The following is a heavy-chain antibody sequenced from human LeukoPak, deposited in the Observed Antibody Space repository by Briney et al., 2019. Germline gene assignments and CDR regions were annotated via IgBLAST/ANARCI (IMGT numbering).Heavy chain of an antibody. CDR2: ISGSGGTT. V-gene: IGHV3-23*01. CDR1: RFTFNNYA. Sequence: GGSLRLSCAASRFTFNNYAMSWVRQAPGKGLEWVSAISGSGGTTYYADSLKGRFTISRDNTKNSLFLQMNSLRAEDTAVYYCARAAIGTGGKEIAYWGQGTLVTASS. CDR3: ARAAIGTGGKEIAY. D-gene: IGHD2-8*02. J-gene: IGHJ4*02.